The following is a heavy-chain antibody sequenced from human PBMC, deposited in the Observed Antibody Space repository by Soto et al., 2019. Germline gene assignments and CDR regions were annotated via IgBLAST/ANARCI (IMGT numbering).Heavy chain of an antibody. CDR3: ASARRGYNNPTFDY. CDR1: GYTFTSYA. J-gene: IGHJ4*02. V-gene: IGHV1-3*01. D-gene: IGHD5-18*01. CDR2: INAGNGNT. Sequence: GASVKVCCKASGYTFTSYAMHWMRQAPGQRLEWMGWINAGNGNTKYSQKFQGRVTITRDTSASTAYMELSSLRSEDTAVYYCASARRGYNNPTFDYWGQGTLVTVSS.